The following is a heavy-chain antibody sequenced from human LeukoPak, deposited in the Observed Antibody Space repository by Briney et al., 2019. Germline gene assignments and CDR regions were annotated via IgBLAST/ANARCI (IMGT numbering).Heavy chain of an antibody. CDR3: ARDSVAASGDFDY. Sequence: PGGSLRLSCAASGFTFSSYSMNWVRQAPGKGLVWVSRTNSDGSGTRYADSVKGRFTISRDNAKNTLYLQMNSLRAEDTAVYYCARDSVAASGDFDYWGQGTLVTVSS. V-gene: IGHV3-74*01. CDR1: GFTFSSYS. CDR2: TNSDGSGT. J-gene: IGHJ4*02. D-gene: IGHD6-13*01.